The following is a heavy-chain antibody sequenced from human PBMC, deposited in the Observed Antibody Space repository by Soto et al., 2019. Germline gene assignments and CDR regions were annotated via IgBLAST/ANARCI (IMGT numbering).Heavy chain of an antibody. CDR1: GYPFVSYG. CDR2: INVYSGNT. Sequence: QVQLVQSGGEVKKPGASVKVSCTTSGYPFVSYGIAWVRQAPGQGLEWMGWINVYSGNTDYAQKFRDRITVTTDTSTSTAYMELRGLRSDDTGVYYCARIKASSMDFWGQGTALTVSS. J-gene: IGHJ6*02. V-gene: IGHV1-18*01. D-gene: IGHD3-16*01. CDR3: ARIKASSMDF.